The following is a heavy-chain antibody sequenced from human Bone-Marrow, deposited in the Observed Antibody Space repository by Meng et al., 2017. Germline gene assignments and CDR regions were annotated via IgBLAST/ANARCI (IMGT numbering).Heavy chain of an antibody. CDR2: IWYDGSIK. CDR3: ARSDVREYIIGDYYYYYGMDV. CDR1: GFTFSSYG. Sequence: GESLKISCAASGFTFSSYGMHWVRQAPGKGLEWVAVIWYDGSIKYYTDSVKGRFTISRDNSKNTLYLQMNSLRAEDTAVYYCARSDVREYIIGDYYYYYGMDVWGQGTTVTVSS. D-gene: IGHD2/OR15-2a*01. V-gene: IGHV3-33*01. J-gene: IGHJ6*02.